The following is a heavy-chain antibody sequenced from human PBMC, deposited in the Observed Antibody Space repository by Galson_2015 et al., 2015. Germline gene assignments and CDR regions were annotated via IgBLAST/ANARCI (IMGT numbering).Heavy chain of an antibody. J-gene: IGHJ6*02. CDR3: ARDRHLVATIPPVLYYYCYYGMDV. D-gene: IGHD5-24*01. CDR1: GFTFSSYA. Sequence: SLRLSCAASGFTFSSYAMHWVRQAPGKGLEWVAVISYDGSNKYYADSVKGRFTISRDNSKNTLYLQMNSLRAEDTAVYYCARDRHLVATIPPVLYYYCYYGMDVWGQGTTVTVSS. CDR2: ISYDGSNK. V-gene: IGHV3-30-3*01.